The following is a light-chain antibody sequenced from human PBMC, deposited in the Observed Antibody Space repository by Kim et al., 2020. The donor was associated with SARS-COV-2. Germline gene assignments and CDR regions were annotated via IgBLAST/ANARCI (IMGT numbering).Light chain of an antibody. Sequence: EIVLTQSPATLSLSPGESATLSCRASQSVSSYLAWYQQKPGQPPRLLIYDESNRATVIPARFSGSGSWTDFTLTISSLEPEDFAVYYCQQRSNWTGTFGQGTKVDTK. V-gene: IGKV3-11*01. CDR1: QSVSSY. CDR3: QQRSNWTGT. CDR2: DES. J-gene: IGKJ1*01.